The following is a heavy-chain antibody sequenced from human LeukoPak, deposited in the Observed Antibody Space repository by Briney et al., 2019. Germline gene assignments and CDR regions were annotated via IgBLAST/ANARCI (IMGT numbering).Heavy chain of an antibody. V-gene: IGHV3-11*05. CDR1: GFTFSDYY. J-gene: IGHJ4*02. Sequence: PGGSLRLSCAASGFTFSDYYMSWIRQAPGKGLEWVSYISSGSRYIDYADSVEGRFTISRDNAKNSVYLQMTSLRAEDTAVYYCTRGQSGSGFNSDYWGQGTLVTVSS. CDR3: TRGQSGSGFNSDY. CDR2: ISSGSRYI. D-gene: IGHD5-24*01.